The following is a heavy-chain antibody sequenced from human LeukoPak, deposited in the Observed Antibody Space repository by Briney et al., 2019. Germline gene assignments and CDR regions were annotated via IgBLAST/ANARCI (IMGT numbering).Heavy chain of an antibody. CDR3: ARAPHFFDISGSRYYFDY. CDR2: IYTSGST. Sequence: PSETLSLTCTVSGVSISSYYWSWIRQPAGKGLEWIGRIYTSGSTNYNPSLKSRVTMSVDTSKNQFSLKLSSVTAADTAVYYCARAPHFFDISGSRYYFDYWGQGTLVTVSS. V-gene: IGHV4-4*07. D-gene: IGHD3-22*01. J-gene: IGHJ4*02. CDR1: GVSISSYY.